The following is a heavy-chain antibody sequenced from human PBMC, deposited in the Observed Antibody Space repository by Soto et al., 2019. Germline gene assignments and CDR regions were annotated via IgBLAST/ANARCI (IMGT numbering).Heavy chain of an antibody. V-gene: IGHV1-69*02. CDR1: GGTFNTYT. CDR2: IIPMLPVT. D-gene: IGHD2-2*01. J-gene: IGHJ3*01. CDR3: SIGSWSAETFDV. Sequence: QVHLIQSGAEVKKPGSSVKVSCKAAGGTFNTYTLFWVRQAPGHGLEWMGRIIPMLPVTNSAQKFQGRLTRTARKSTGTALIELTSLTSDDTAVYYCSIGSWSAETFDVWGQGTMVTVSS.